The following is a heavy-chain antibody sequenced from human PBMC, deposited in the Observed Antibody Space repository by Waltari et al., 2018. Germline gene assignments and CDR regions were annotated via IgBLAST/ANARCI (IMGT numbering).Heavy chain of an antibody. V-gene: IGHV3-23*04. CDR3: AKDTIRGVIVKLDY. Sequence: EVQLVESGGGLVHPGGYLRLSCAASGLTFSSYAMSWVRQAPGKGLEWVSAISGSGGSTYYADSVKGRFTVSRDNAKNTLYLQMNSLRAEDTAVYYCAKDTIRGVIVKLDYWGQGTLVSVSS. CDR1: GLTFSSYA. CDR2: ISGSGGST. J-gene: IGHJ4*02. D-gene: IGHD3-16*02.